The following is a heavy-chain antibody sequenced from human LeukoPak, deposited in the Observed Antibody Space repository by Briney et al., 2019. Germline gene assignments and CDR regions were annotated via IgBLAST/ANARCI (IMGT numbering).Heavy chain of an antibody. D-gene: IGHD3-10*01. Sequence: SETLSLTCTVSGGSISSSSYYWGWIRQPPGKGLEWIGSIYYSGSTYYNPSLKSRVTISVDTSKNQFSLKLSSVTAADTAVYYCATSDYYGSGSYVMDVWGKGTTVTISS. CDR1: GGSISSSSYY. J-gene: IGHJ6*04. CDR3: ATSDYYGSGSYVMDV. CDR2: IYYSGST. V-gene: IGHV4-39*01.